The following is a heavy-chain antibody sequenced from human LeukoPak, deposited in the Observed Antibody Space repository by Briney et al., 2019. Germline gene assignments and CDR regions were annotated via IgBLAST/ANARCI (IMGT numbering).Heavy chain of an antibody. CDR3: ARDKYGGDSNAFDI. V-gene: IGHV3-74*01. D-gene: IGHD4-23*01. Sequence: PGGSLRLSCAASGFTFSNYWMHWVRQVPGKGLMWVSRIGTDGSSTTYADYVKGRFTISRDNAKNTLYLQMNSLRAEDTAVYYCARDKYGGDSNAFDIWGQGTLVTVSS. CDR2: IGTDGSST. J-gene: IGHJ3*02. CDR1: GFTFSNYW.